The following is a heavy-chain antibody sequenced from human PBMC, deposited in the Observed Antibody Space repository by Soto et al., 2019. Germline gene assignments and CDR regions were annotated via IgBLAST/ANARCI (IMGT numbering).Heavy chain of an antibody. V-gene: IGHV4-61*01. CDR3: AAGEASSRNLAPYYLDF. CDR2: IHYSGTT. J-gene: IGHJ4*02. Sequence: ETLSLTCTVSGGSVSSGSYFWTWIRQPPGKGLEWIGYIHYSGTTSFFPSYNPSLRSRVTISEDTSKNQFSLKLLSVTTADTAVYFCAAGEASSRNLAPYYLDFWGQGTLVTVSS. D-gene: IGHD6-13*01. CDR1: GGSVSSGSYF.